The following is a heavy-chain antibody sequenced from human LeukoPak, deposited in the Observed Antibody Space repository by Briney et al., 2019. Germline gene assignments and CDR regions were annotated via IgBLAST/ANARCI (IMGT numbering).Heavy chain of an antibody. CDR2: ISGSGGST. CDR1: GFTFSSYG. D-gene: IGHD4/OR15-4a*01. J-gene: IGHJ4*02. V-gene: IGHV3-23*01. Sequence: GGTLRLSCAASGFTFSSYGMSWVRRAPGKGLEWVSAISGSGGSTYYADSVKGRFTISRDNSKNTLYLQMNSLRAEDTAVYYCARDYGPYYFDYWGQGTLVTVSS. CDR3: ARDYGPYYFDY.